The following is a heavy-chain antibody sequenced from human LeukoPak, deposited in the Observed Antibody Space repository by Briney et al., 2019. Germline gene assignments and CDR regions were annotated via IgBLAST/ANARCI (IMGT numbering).Heavy chain of an antibody. V-gene: IGHV3-21*01. J-gene: IGHJ5*02. Sequence: GGPLRLSCEACGIVFSGSSMIWVRHAPGGSLEWVFYFSSSRNHIYYTDPVEGRLNVHRERAKNSLYLQMNGLRAEDTAVFYCARVTALGSVGRRFDPWGQGTRVTVSS. CDR3: ARVTALGSVGRRFDP. D-gene: IGHD1-26*01. CDR1: GIVFSGSS. CDR2: FSSSRNHI.